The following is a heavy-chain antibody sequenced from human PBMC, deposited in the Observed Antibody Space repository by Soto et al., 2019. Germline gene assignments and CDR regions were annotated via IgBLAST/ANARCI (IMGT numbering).Heavy chain of an antibody. V-gene: IGHV5-51*01. CDR3: ARHLVGSTRGNFDY. CDR1: GYSFTSYW. D-gene: IGHD2-2*01. Sequence: GESLKISCKTSGYSFTSYWIGWVRQMPGTGMEWMGNIYPYDSDTRYSPSFQGQVTISADTSITTAYLQWSGLRASDTAMYFCARHLVGSTRGNFDYWGQGTLVTVSS. J-gene: IGHJ4*01. CDR2: IYPYDSDT.